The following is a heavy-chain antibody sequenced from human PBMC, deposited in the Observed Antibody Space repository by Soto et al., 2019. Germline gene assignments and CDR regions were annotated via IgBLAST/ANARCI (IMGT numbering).Heavy chain of an antibody. Sequence: QVQLQESGPGLVKPSETLSLMCTVSGGSISSYYWSWIRQPPGKGLEWIGYIYYSGSTNYNPSLKSRVTISVYTSKNQFSLKLSSVTAADTAVYYCARERRDGYKHYFDYWGQGTLVTVSS. J-gene: IGHJ4*02. V-gene: IGHV4-59*01. CDR2: IYYSGST. CDR1: GGSISSYY. CDR3: ARERRDGYKHYFDY. D-gene: IGHD5-12*01.